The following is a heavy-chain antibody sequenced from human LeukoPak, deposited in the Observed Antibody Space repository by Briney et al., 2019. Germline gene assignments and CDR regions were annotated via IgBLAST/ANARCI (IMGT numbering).Heavy chain of an antibody. V-gene: IGHV1-24*01. D-gene: IGHD1-1*01. J-gene: IGHJ3*02. CDR3: ATDRERYRFDAFDI. CDR2: FDPEDGET. CDR1: GYTLTELS. Sequence: GASVKVSCKVSGYTLTELSMHWVRQAPGKGLEWMGGFDPEDGETIYAQKFQGRVTMTEDTSTDTAYMELSSLRSEDTAVYYCATDRERYRFDAFDIWGQGTMVIVSS.